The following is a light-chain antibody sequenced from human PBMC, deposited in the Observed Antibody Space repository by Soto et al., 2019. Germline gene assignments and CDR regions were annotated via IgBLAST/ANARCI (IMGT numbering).Light chain of an antibody. V-gene: IGLV1-44*01. Sequence: LPQPPSASGTPGQMVTISCSGSSSNIGSNTVNWYQQLPGTAPKLLIYSNNQRPSGVPDRFSGSKSGTSASLAISGLQSEDEADYYCAAWDDSLNGFYVFGTGTKVTVL. CDR1: SSNIGSNT. CDR3: AAWDDSLNGFYV. J-gene: IGLJ1*01. CDR2: SNN.